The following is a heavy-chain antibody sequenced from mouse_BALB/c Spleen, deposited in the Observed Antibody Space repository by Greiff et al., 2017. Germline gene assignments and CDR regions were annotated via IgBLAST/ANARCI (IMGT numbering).Heavy chain of an antibody. CDR2: IDPANGNT. V-gene: IGHV14-3*02. CDR1: GFNIKDTY. Sequence: VQLKESGAELVKPGASVKLSCTASGFNIKDTYMHWVKQRPEQGLEWIGRIDPANGNTKYDPKFQGKATITADTSSNTAYLQLSSLTSEDTAVYYCARGPSFYAMDYWGQGTSVTVSS. CDR3: ARGPSFYAMDY. J-gene: IGHJ4*01.